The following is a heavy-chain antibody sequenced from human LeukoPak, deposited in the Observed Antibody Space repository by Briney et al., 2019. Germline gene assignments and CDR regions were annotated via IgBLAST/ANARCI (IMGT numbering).Heavy chain of an antibody. CDR3: ARVRIRSPFDI. CDR2: ISSSSSYT. J-gene: IGHJ3*02. CDR1: GLTFSDYY. D-gene: IGHD2/OR15-2a*01. V-gene: IGHV3-11*05. Sequence: GGSLRLSCAASGLTFSDYYMSWIRQAPGKGLEWVSYISSSSSYTNYADSVEGRFTISRGNAKNSLYLQMNSLRAEDTAVYYCARVRIRSPFDIWGQGTMVTVSS.